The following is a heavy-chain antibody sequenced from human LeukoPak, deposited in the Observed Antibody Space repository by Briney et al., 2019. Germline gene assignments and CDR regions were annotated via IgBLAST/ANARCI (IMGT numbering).Heavy chain of an antibody. V-gene: IGHV3-30*18. CDR3: AELGITMIGGV. Sequence: GGSLRLSCAASGFTFSSYGMHWVRQAPGKGLEWVAVISFDGSNKYYADSVKGRFTISRDNAKNSLYLQMNSLRAEDTAVYYCAELGITMIGGVWGKGTTVTISS. J-gene: IGHJ6*04. D-gene: IGHD3-10*02. CDR2: ISFDGSNK. CDR1: GFTFSSYG.